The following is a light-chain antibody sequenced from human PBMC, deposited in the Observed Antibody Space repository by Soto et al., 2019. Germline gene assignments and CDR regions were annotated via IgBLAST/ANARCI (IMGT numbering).Light chain of an antibody. CDR1: QAVSTW. J-gene: IGKJ4*01. Sequence: DIQMTQSPSFVSASVGDRVTITCRASQAVSTWLAWYQQKPGDAPKLLIYAASTLQSGVPSRFSGSGSGTDFPLTIRNLQPEDFATYYCQQSNSFPRTFGGGTKVEIK. CDR3: QQSNSFPRT. V-gene: IGKV1-12*01. CDR2: AAS.